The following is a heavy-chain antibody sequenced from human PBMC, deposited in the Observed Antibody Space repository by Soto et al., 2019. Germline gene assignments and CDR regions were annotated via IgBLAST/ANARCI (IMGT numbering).Heavy chain of an antibody. Sequence: QVQLVQSGAEVKKPGASVKVSCKASGYIFTSYGISWVRQAPGQGVKWMGWISVYYGNTNYAQKLQGRVTMTTDTSTSTAYMELRSLRSDDTAVYYCARCLRGAGTVYYYGMDVWGQGTTVTVSS. CDR2: ISVYYGNT. CDR1: GYIFTSYG. CDR3: ARCLRGAGTVYYYGMDV. J-gene: IGHJ6*02. D-gene: IGHD6-19*01. V-gene: IGHV1-18*01.